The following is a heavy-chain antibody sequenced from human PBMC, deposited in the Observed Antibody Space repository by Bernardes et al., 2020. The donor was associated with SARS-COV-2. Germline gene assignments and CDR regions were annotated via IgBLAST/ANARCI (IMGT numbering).Heavy chain of an antibody. D-gene: IGHD4-4*01. CDR2: ISTSSTYI. Sequence: GGSLRLSCAASGFTFRSSTMNWVRQAPGTGLEWVSSISTSSTYISYSDSVRGRFTISRDNAKSSVYLQMNSLRVDDTAVYYCARVDFSNLYYFDYWGQGTPVTVSS. J-gene: IGHJ4*02. CDR3: ARVDFSNLYYFDY. V-gene: IGHV3-21*06. CDR1: GFTFRSST.